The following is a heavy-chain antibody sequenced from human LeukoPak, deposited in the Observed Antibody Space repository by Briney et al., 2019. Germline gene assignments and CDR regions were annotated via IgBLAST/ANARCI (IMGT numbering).Heavy chain of an antibody. D-gene: IGHD2-15*01. V-gene: IGHV1-69*04. CDR2: IIPILGIA. CDR1: GGTFSSYT. J-gene: IGHJ3*02. CDR3: ARDVGWDAFDI. Sequence: GASVKVSCKASGGTFSSYTISWVRQAPGPGLEWMGRIIPILGIANYAQKFQGRVTITADKSTSTAYMELSSLRSEDTAVYYCARDVGWDAFDIWGQGTMVTVSS.